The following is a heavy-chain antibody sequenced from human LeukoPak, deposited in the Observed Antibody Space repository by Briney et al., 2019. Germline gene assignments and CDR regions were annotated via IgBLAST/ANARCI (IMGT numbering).Heavy chain of an antibody. CDR3: ARGGREVGATLYYYYYMDV. CDR2: IYYSGSI. Sequence: SETLSLTCTVSGGSISSHYWSWIRQPPGKGLEWIGYIYYSGSINYNPSLKSRVTISVDTSKNQFSLKLSSVTAADTAVYYRARGGREVGATLYYYYYMDVWGKGTTVTVSS. V-gene: IGHV4-59*11. D-gene: IGHD1-26*01. CDR1: GGSISSHY. J-gene: IGHJ6*03.